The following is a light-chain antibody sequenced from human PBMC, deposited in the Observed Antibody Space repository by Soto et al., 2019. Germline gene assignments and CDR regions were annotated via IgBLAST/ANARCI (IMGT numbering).Light chain of an antibody. J-gene: IGLJ2*01. Sequence: QSVLTQPASVSGSPGQSITISCTGTSSDVGGYNCVSWYQQHPGKAPKLMIYEVSNRPSGVSNRFSGSKSGNTASLTISGLPAEDEADYYCSSYTSSSTPAGFGGGTKVTVL. CDR1: SSDVGGYNC. CDR3: SSYTSSSTPAG. V-gene: IGLV2-14*01. CDR2: EVS.